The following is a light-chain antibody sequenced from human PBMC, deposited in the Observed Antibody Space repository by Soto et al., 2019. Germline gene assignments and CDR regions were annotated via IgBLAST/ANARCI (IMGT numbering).Light chain of an antibody. CDR3: TTWDDSLNGPV. V-gene: IGLV2-14*01. CDR1: SSDIGGHND. J-gene: IGLJ3*02. CDR2: GVS. Sequence: QSALTQPASVSGSPGQSITISCTGTSSDIGGHNDVSWYQQHPGKAPKLLIYGVSNRPSGVSNRFSASKSGNTASLTISGLQAEDETDYYCTTWDDSLNGPVFGGGTKLTVL.